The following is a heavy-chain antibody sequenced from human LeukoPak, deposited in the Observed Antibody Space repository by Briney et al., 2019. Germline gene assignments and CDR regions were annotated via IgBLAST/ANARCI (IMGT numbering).Heavy chain of an antibody. D-gene: IGHD6-13*01. Sequence: GGSLRLSCAASGFTFDSYTMSWVRQAPGKGLEWVSAVSRFGGTTYYADSAKGRFTISRDNSNNTVYLQMNSLRVGDTALYYCVKHVGSRWSNNRFDPWGQGTLVTVS. CDR3: VKHVGSRWSNNRFDP. CDR2: VSRFGGTT. J-gene: IGHJ5*02. V-gene: IGHV3-23*01. CDR1: GFTFDSYT.